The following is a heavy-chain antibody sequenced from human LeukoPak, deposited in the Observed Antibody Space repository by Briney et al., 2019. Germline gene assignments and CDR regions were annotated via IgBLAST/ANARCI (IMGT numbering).Heavy chain of an antibody. CDR1: GGSISSYY. V-gene: IGHV4-59*01. D-gene: IGHD1-26*01. CDR2: IYYSGST. J-gene: IGHJ4*02. Sequence: SETLSLTCTVSGGSISSYYWSWIRQPPGKGLEWIGYIYYSGSTNYNPSLKSRVTISVDTSKNQFSLKLSSVTAADTAVYYCARDGGWELLGRGQGTLVTVSS. CDR3: ARDGGWELLG.